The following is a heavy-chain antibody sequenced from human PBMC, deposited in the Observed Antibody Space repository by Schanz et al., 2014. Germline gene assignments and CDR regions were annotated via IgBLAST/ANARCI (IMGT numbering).Heavy chain of an antibody. D-gene: IGHD3-22*01. CDR1: GFTFSVYW. CDR3: AKIRYDSSGYYLPYYGMDV. V-gene: IGHV3-74*01. Sequence: EVQLVESGGGLVQPGGSLRLSCAASGFTFSVYWMHWVRQPPGEGLVSVSRISGDGTTTSYADSVKGRFTISRDNAKNTLYLQMYSLRAEDTAVYYCAKIRYDSSGYYLPYYGMDVWGQGTTVIVSS. J-gene: IGHJ6*02. CDR2: ISGDGTTT.